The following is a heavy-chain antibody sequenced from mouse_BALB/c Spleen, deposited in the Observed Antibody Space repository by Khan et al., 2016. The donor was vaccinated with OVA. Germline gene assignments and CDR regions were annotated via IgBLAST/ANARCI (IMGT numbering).Heavy chain of an antibody. Sequence: VQLKESGPGLVKPSQSLSLTCTVTGYSIPSDYAWNWIRQFPGNKLEWMGYISSSGSTNYNPALKSRIPITRDTSKNQCFLQLNSVTTGDTATYYCARDGSRYNYAMDYWGQGTSVTVSS. V-gene: IGHV3-2*02. CDR1: GYSIPSDYA. CDR2: ISSSGST. J-gene: IGHJ4*01. CDR3: ARDGSRYNYAMDY. D-gene: IGHD2-3*01.